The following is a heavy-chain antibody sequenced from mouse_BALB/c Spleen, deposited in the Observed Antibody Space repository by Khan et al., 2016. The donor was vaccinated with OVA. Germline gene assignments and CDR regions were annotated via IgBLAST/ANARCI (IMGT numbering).Heavy chain of an antibody. Sequence: QVQLKESGPGLVAPSQSLSITCTVSGFSLTSYGVHWVRQPPGKGLEWLGVIWAGGSTNYNSALMSRLSISKDNSKSQVFLKMTSLQTDDTGMDYCARREDIWGQGTTVTVSS. V-gene: IGHV2-9*02. CDR3: ARREDI. CDR1: GFSLTSYG. J-gene: IGHJ2*01. CDR2: IWAGGST.